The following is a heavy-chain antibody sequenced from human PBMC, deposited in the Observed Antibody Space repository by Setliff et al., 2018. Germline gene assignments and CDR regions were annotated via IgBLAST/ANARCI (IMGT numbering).Heavy chain of an antibody. CDR3: ARDSVTLGQLERRGGFRYYDMDV. Sequence: SVKVSCKASGGTFSTYALSWVRQAPGQGLEWMGGIIPLLETAHYAQKFQDRVTITADKSTSTVYMELNSLISEDTAVYLCARDSVTLGQLERRGGFRYYDMDVWGQGTTVTVSS. CDR2: IIPLLETA. CDR1: GGTFSTYA. D-gene: IGHD1-1*01. J-gene: IGHJ6*02. V-gene: IGHV1-69*06.